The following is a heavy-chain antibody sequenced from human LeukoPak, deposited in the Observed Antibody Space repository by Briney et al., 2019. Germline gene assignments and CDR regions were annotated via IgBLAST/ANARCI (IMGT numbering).Heavy chain of an antibody. J-gene: IGHJ5*02. V-gene: IGHV1-8*03. CDR1: GYTFTSSD. D-gene: IGHD2-2*01. CDR3: ARVIVVIPGTNVWFDP. CDR2: INPNSGNT. Sequence: ASVKVSCKASGYTFTSSDINWVRQATGQGLEWMGWINPNSGNTGYAQKFQGRVTITRNTSIGTAYMELSSLSSEDTAVYYCARVIVVIPGTNVWFDPWGQGTLVTVSS.